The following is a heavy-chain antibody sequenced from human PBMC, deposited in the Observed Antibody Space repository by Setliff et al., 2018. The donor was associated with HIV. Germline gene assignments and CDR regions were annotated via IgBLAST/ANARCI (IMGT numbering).Heavy chain of an antibody. J-gene: IGHJ3*02. CDR1: RYTFSSYY. Sequence: ASVKVSCKASRYTFSSYYLHWMRQAPGQGLEWMAMIDTTGSTFYAQTFQGRITMTRDTSTSAIYMELNGLASEDTAVYYCARDQTGVAAAAFGGGSAWSDEGFDIWGQGTMVTVSS. CDR3: ARDQTGVAAAAFGGGSAWSDEGFDI. CDR2: IDTTGST. D-gene: IGHD6-13*01. V-gene: IGHV1-46*01.